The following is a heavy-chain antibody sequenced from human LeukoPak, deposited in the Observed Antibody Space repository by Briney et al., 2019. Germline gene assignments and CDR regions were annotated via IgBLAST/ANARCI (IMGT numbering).Heavy chain of an antibody. D-gene: IGHD2-2*01. CDR2: ISASGGNP. CDR1: GFTFNNYA. Sequence: GGSLSLSCAASGFTFNNYAMSWVRQAPGKGLEWVSAISASGGNPYYADSVKGRFTISRDNSENTLFLQMNSLRAEDTAVYYCAKEPREYCSSTSCPNWFDSWGQGTLVTVSS. V-gene: IGHV3-23*01. CDR3: AKEPREYCSSTSCPNWFDS. J-gene: IGHJ5*01.